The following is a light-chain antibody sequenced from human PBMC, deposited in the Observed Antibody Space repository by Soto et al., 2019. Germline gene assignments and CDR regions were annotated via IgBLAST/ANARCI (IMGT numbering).Light chain of an antibody. CDR3: QQYNRYSPWT. Sequence: IQLTQSPSSLSASVGDRVTITCRASQGIRNYLAWYQQKPGKAPNLLIYLASTLQGGVPSRFSGSGSGTDFSLTISSLQPEDVATYYCQQYNRYSPWTFGQGTKVEIK. CDR1: QGIRNY. J-gene: IGKJ1*01. V-gene: IGKV1-9*01. CDR2: LAS.